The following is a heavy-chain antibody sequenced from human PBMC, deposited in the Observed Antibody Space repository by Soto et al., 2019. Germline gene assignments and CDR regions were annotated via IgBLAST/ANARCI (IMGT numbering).Heavy chain of an antibody. CDR1: GFTFSSYA. V-gene: IGHV3-23*01. CDR2: ISGSGGST. D-gene: IGHD6-13*01. CDR3: AKENNSIAAAAFGS. J-gene: IGHJ5*02. Sequence: RLSCAPSGFTFSSYAMSWFRQATGKGLEWVSAISGSGGSTYYADCVEGRFTISRDNSKNTLYLQMNSLRAEDTAVYYCAKENNSIAAAAFGSWGQGPLVTVS.